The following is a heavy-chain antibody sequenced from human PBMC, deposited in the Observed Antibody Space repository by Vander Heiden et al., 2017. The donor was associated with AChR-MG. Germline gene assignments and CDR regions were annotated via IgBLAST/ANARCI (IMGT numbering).Heavy chain of an antibody. CDR3: AKNRYNNNWEAFDY. D-gene: IGHD6-13*01. Sequence: VQRVPSGAEVRKTGASLKGPCKPSAYTFTGHYIHWVRQAPGQGLEWMGRIHPNSGGTNYAQKFQGRVTMTRDTSTNTAYMELSRLKSDDTAVYYCAKNRYNNNWEAFDYWGQGTLVTVSS. V-gene: IGHV1-2*06. J-gene: IGHJ4*02. CDR1: AYTFTGHY. CDR2: IHPNSGGT.